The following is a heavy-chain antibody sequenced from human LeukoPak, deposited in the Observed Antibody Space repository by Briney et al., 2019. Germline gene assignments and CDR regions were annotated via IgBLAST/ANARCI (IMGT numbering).Heavy chain of an antibody. D-gene: IGHD3-3*02. J-gene: IGHJ5*02. V-gene: IGHV5-51*01. CDR3: ARIHFWSGYYNWFDP. Sequence: LGESLKISCKGSGYSFTSYWIGWVRQMPGKGLEWMGIIYPGDSDTRYSPSFQGQVTISADKSISTAYLQWSSLKASDTAMYYCARIHFWSGYYNWFDPWGQGTLVTVSS. CDR2: IYPGDSDT. CDR1: GYSFTSYW.